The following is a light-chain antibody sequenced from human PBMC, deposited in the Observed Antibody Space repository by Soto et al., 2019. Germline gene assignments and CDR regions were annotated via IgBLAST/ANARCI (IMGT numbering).Light chain of an antibody. CDR3: QQLNSYPYT. J-gene: IGKJ2*01. Sequence: DIQLTQSPSFLSASVGDRVTITCRASPGISTYLASYQQKPGKAPNLLIYVASTLQSGVPSMFSCSGSGTEFTLTISSLQPEDFATDDCQQLNSYPYTFGQGTKLEIK. V-gene: IGKV1-9*01. CDR2: VAS. CDR1: PGISTY.